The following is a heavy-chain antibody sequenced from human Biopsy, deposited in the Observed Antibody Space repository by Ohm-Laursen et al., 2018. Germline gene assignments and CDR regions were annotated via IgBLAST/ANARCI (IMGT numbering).Heavy chain of an antibody. CDR1: GYSFTSYY. D-gene: IGHD6-19*01. CDR2: INPSGSTT. J-gene: IGHJ4*02. CDR3: ARNTGWYGDLYYFDY. V-gene: IGHV1-46*01. Sequence: ASVKVSCKASGYSFTSYYMHWVRQAPGQGLEWMGMINPSGSTTSYPQIFQGRVTMTRDTSKSTVYMELSSLRPADTAVYFCARNTGWYGDLYYFDYWGQGTPVTVSS.